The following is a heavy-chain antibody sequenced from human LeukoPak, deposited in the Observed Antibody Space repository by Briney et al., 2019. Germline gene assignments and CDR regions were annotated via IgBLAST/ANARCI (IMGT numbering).Heavy chain of an antibody. D-gene: IGHD5-24*01. Sequence: PGRSLRLSCAASGSTFSSYAMHWVRQAPGKGLEWVAVISYDGSNKYYADSVKGRFTISRDNSKNTLYLQMNSLRAEDTAVYYCARGTPKDGYIEYYFDYWGQGTLVTVSS. J-gene: IGHJ4*02. CDR2: ISYDGSNK. CDR3: ARGTPKDGYIEYYFDY. V-gene: IGHV3-30*04. CDR1: GSTFSSYA.